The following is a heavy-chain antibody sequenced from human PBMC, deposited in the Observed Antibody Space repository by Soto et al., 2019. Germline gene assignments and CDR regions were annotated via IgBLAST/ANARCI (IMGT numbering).Heavy chain of an antibody. Sequence: QVQLVQSGAEMKKPGSSVKGSCHSSRGTFNTYAMNWVRQALGQGPEWMGDISPMFGAANYAPKFQGRVTITADESTGTSYMQVSSLTSEDTALYFCAREVQVHTPAFVYWGQGTLVTVSS. D-gene: IGHD3-10*01. J-gene: IGHJ4*02. CDR3: AREVQVHTPAFVY. V-gene: IGHV1-69*19. CDR1: RGTFNTYA. CDR2: ISPMFGAA.